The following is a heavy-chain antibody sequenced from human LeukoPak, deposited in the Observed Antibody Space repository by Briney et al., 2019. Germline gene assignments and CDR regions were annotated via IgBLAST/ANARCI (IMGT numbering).Heavy chain of an antibody. CDR2: IKEDGSEK. J-gene: IGHJ4*02. CDR1: AFTFSTYW. V-gene: IGHV3-7*01. Sequence: GGSLRLSCAASAFTFSTYWMSWVRQAPGKGLEWVANIKEDGSEKHYVDSVKGRSTISRDNAKSTLYLQMNSLRAEDTAAYYCARGVEYCSSSSCCLLYFDHWGQGTLVTVSS. CDR3: ARGVEYCSSSSCCLLYFDH. D-gene: IGHD2-2*01.